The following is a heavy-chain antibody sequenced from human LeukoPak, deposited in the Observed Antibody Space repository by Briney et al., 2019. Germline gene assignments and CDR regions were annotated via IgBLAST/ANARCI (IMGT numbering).Heavy chain of an antibody. CDR2: IYSGGST. V-gene: IGHV3-53*01. D-gene: IGHD6-13*01. CDR1: GFTVSTNY. J-gene: IGHJ4*02. Sequence: GGSLRLSCAASGFTVSTNYMSWVRQAPGKGLEWVSVIYSGGSTCYADSVKGRFTVSRDSSKNTLYFQMNSLRAEDTAVYYCARVVRMAAGMNYYLDYWGQGTLVTVSS. CDR3: ARVVRMAAGMNYYLDY.